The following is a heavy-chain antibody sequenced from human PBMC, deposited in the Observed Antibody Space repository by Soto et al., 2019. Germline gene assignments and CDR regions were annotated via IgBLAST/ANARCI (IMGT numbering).Heavy chain of an antibody. V-gene: IGHV3-33*01. CDR1: GFTFSSYG. J-gene: IGHJ4*02. D-gene: IGHD2-2*02. Sequence: QVQLVESGGGVVQPGRSLRLSCAASGFTFSSYGMHWVRQAPGKGLEWVAVIWYDGSNKYYADSVKGRFTISRDNSKNTLYLQMNSLRAEDTAVYYCARARRGGYCSSTGCYSGYLSDWGQGTLVTVSS. CDR2: IWYDGSNK. CDR3: ARARRGGYCSSTGCYSGYLSD.